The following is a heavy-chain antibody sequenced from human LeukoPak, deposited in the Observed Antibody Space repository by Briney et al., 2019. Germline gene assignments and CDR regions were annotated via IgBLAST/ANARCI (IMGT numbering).Heavy chain of an antibody. CDR1: GYTFTGYY. Sequence: ASVKVSCKASGYTFTGYYMHWVRQAPGQGLEWMGIINPSGGSTSYAQKFQGRVTMTRDMSTSTVYMELSSLRSEDTAVYYCARGISVVVAFDYWGQGTLVTVSS. CDR3: ARGISVVVAFDY. D-gene: IGHD3-22*01. V-gene: IGHV1-46*01. CDR2: INPSGGST. J-gene: IGHJ4*02.